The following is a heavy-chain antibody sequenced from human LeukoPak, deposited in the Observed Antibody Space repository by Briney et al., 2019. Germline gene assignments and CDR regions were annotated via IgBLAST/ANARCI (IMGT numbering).Heavy chain of an antibody. CDR2: IRYDGSNK. Sequence: GGSLRLSCAASGFTFSTYWMSWVRQAPGKGLEWVAFIRYDGSNKYYADSVEGRFTISRDNSKNTLYLQMNSLRAEDTAVYYCAKDMEGFGELLSYFDYWGQGTLVTVSS. CDR1: GFTFSTYW. D-gene: IGHD3-10*01. J-gene: IGHJ4*02. CDR3: AKDMEGFGELLSYFDY. V-gene: IGHV3-30*02.